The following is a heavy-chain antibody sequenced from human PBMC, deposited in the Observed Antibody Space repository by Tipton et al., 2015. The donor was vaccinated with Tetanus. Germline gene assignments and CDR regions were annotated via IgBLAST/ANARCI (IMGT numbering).Heavy chain of an antibody. V-gene: IGHV3-21*01. CDR3: AKDRALSGYLFYYGMDA. CDR1: GFTFKSYT. Sequence: GSLRLSCVASGFTFKSYTLNWVRQAPGKGLEWVSSISGNSGYKYYADSVKGRFTVSRDNAENSVYLQMNSLRPEDTAVYYCAKDRALSGYLFYYGMDAWGQGTTVTVSS. CDR2: ISGNSGYK. D-gene: IGHD5-12*01. J-gene: IGHJ6*02.